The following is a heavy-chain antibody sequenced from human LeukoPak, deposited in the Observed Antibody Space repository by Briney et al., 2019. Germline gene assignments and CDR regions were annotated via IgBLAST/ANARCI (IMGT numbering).Heavy chain of an antibody. J-gene: IGHJ3*02. CDR3: ARDHRYCSGSSCYSDAFDI. CDR2: NSYSGST. CDR1: GGSISSYY. Sequence: SETLSLTCTVSGGSISSYYWTWLRQPPGKGLEWIGYNSYSGSTNYNPSLKSRVTISVDTSKNQFSLKLSSVTAADTAVYYCARDHRYCSGSSCYSDAFDIWGQGTVVTVSS. D-gene: IGHD2-15*01. V-gene: IGHV4-59*01.